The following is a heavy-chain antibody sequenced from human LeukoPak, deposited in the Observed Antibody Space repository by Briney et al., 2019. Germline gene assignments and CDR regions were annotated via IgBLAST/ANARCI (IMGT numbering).Heavy chain of an antibody. CDR2: IYYSGST. Sequence: SETLSLTCDVSGGSVTSTNWWTWVRQPPGKGLEWIGSIYYSGSTYYNPSLKSRVTISVDTSKNQFSLKLSSVTAADTAVYYCARRGSYDSSGYPFDYWGQGTLVTVSS. CDR3: ARRGSYDSSGYPFDY. CDR1: GGSVTSTNW. J-gene: IGHJ4*02. V-gene: IGHV4-39*01. D-gene: IGHD3-22*01.